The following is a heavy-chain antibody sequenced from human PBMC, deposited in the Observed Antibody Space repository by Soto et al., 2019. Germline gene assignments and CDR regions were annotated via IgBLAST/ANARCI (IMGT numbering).Heavy chain of an antibody. CDR3: AIYEKKWVTKEVVHDF. D-gene: IGHD4-17*01. CDR1: GFTFSSYA. J-gene: IGHJ6*02. CDR2: ISGSGGST. Sequence: PVWYVRISCAAYGFTFSSYAMSWVRQAPGKGLEWVSAISGSGGSTYYADSVKGRFTISRDNSKNTLYLQMNSLRAEDTAVYYCAIYEKKWVTKEVVHDFWGQCTSVT. V-gene: IGHV3-23*01.